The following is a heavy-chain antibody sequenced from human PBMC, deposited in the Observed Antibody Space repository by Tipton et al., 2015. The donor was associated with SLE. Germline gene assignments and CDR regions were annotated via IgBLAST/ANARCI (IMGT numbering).Heavy chain of an antibody. D-gene: IGHD6-13*01. V-gene: IGHV3-7*01. J-gene: IGHJ6*02. CDR2: IKQDGSEK. Sequence: QLVQSGGGLVQPGGSLRLSCAASGFTFSSYWMSWVRQAPGKGLEWVANIKQDGSEKYYVDSVKGRFTISRDNAKDSLYLQMNSLRAEDTAVHYCARVFSYSSSWYPYYYGMDVWGQGTTVTVSS. CDR1: GFTFSSYW. CDR3: ARVFSYSSSWYPYYYGMDV.